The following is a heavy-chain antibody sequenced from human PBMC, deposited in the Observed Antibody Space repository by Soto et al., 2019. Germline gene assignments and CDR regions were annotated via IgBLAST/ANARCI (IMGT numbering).Heavy chain of an antibody. J-gene: IGHJ4*02. V-gene: IGHV3-21*01. D-gene: IGHD6-13*01. Sequence: GGSLRLSCAASGFTFSSYSMNWVRQAPGKGLEWVSSISSSSSYIYYADSVKGRFTISRDNAKNSLYLQMNSLRAEDTAVYYCASAVSSSWYNLNYWGQGTLVTVSS. CDR3: ASAVSSSWYNLNY. CDR2: ISSSSSYI. CDR1: GFTFSSYS.